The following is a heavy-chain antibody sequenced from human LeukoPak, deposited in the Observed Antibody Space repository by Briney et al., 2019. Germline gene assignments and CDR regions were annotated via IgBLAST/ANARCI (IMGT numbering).Heavy chain of an antibody. Sequence: SETLSLTCTVSGDSISSYYWSWIRQPPGKGLEWIGYIYYSGSTNYNPSLKSRVTISVDTSKNQFSLKLSSVTAADTAVYYCARARGIAAAVDNWFDPWGQGTLVTVSS. D-gene: IGHD6-13*01. CDR1: GDSISSYY. V-gene: IGHV4-59*01. J-gene: IGHJ5*02. CDR2: IYYSGST. CDR3: ARARGIAAAVDNWFDP.